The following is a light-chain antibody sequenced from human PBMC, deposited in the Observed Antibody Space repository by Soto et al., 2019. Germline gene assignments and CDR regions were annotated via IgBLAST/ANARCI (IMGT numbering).Light chain of an antibody. CDR3: QQYGTPPFT. J-gene: IGKJ3*01. V-gene: IGKV3-20*01. CDR2: GAS. CDR1: QSVRSNY. Sequence: EIVLTQSPGTLSLSPGERATLSCRASQSVRSNYLAWYQQKPGQAPRLLIYGASSRATGIPDRFSGSGSGTDFTVTISRLEPEDFAVYYCQQYGTPPFTFGPGTKVDIK.